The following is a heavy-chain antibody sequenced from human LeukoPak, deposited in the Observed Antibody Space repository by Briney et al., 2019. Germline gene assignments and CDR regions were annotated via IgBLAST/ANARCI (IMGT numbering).Heavy chain of an antibody. D-gene: IGHD3-3*01. V-gene: IGHV4-61*05. J-gene: IGHJ4*02. CDR2: IYYSGST. CDR1: GGSISSSSYY. CDR3: ARARYYDFWEY. Sequence: DLSETLSLTCTVSGGSISSSSYYWGWIRQPPGKGLEWIGYIYYSGSTNYNPSLKSRVTISVDTSKNQFSLKLGSVTAADTAVYYCARARYYDFWEYWGQGTLVTVSS.